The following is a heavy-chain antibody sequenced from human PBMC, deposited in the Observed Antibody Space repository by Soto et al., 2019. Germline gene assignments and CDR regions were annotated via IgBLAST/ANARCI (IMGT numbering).Heavy chain of an antibody. Sequence: GASVKVSCKASGFTFTSSAVQWVRQARGQRLEWIGWIVVGSGNTNYAQKFQERVTITRDMSTSTAYMELSSLRSEDTAVYYCAAASDWNYGIDPWGQGTLVTVSS. CDR2: IVVGSGNT. V-gene: IGHV1-58*01. D-gene: IGHD1-7*01. CDR3: AAASDWNYGIDP. CDR1: GFTFTSSA. J-gene: IGHJ5*02.